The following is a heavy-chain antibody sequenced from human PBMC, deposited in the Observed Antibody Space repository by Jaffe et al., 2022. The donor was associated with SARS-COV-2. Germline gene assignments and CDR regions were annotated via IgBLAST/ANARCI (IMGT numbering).Heavy chain of an antibody. Sequence: QLQLQESGPGLVKPSETLSLTCSVSGGSISSGSNYWGWIRQPPGKGLEWIGNIHYSGSTYYNPSLKSRVTISVDTSKNQFSLKLISVTAADTAVYYCARHLWAPTLRAYYYGMDVWGQGTTVTVAS. CDR3: ARHLWAPTLRAYYYGMDV. D-gene: IGHD4-17*01. J-gene: IGHJ6*02. CDR2: IHYSGST. V-gene: IGHV4-39*01. CDR1: GGSISSGSNY.